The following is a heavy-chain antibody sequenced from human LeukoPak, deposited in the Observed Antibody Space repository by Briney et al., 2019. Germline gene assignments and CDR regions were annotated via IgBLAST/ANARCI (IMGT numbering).Heavy chain of an antibody. Sequence: PSETLSLTCTVSGGSISSSSYYWGWLRQPPGKGLEWIASIYYSGSTYFNPSLKSRVTISVDTSKNQFSLKLRSVTAADTAVYYCARHQYYFDTSGHYPDYWGQGALVTVSS. CDR1: GGSISSSSYY. CDR2: IYYSGST. J-gene: IGHJ4*02. D-gene: IGHD3-22*01. CDR3: ARHQYYFDTSGHYPDY. V-gene: IGHV4-39*01.